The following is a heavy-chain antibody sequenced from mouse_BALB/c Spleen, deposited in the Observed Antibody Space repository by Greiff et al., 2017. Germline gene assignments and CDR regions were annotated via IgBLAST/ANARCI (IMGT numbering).Heavy chain of an antibody. V-gene: IGHV14-3*02. D-gene: IGHD1-1*01. CDR2: IDPANGNT. CDR3: ARLLRRQAMDY. J-gene: IGHJ4*01. CDR1: GFNIKDTY. Sequence: EVKLQESGAELVKPGASVKLSCTASGFNIKDTYMHWVKQRPEQGLEWIGRIDPANGNTKYDPKFQGKATITADTSSNTAYLQLSSLTSEDTAVYYCARLLRRQAMDYWGQGTSVTVSS.